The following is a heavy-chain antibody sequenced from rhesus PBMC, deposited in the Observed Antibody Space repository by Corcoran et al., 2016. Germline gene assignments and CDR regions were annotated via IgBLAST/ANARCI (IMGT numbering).Heavy chain of an antibody. CDR2: IYGSGGGN. D-gene: IGHD5-42*01. V-gene: IGHV4S14*01. CDR1: GYSISSGYY. J-gene: IGHJ2*01. Sequence: QVQLQESGPGLVKPSETLSLTCAVSGYSISSGYYWGWIRQPPGKGLEWIGSIYGSGGGNYLNPSLKGRVTLSVDTAKNQFSLKRSSVTAADTAVYYCARVGSSWSEWDTVGTEWYFDLWGPGTPITISS. CDR3: ARVGSSWSEWDTVGTEWYFDL.